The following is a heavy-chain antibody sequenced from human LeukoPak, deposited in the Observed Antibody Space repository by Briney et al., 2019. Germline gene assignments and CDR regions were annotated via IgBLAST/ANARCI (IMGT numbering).Heavy chain of an antibody. CDR1: GFTFSNAW. J-gene: IGHJ4*02. CDR2: IKSKTDGGTT. CDR3: STAQNYYDSSGYYYIDY. V-gene: IGHV3-15*01. Sequence: GGSLRLSCAASGFTFSNAWMTWVRQAPGKGLEWVGRIKSKTDGGTTDYAAPVKGRFTISRDDSQNTLYLQMNSLVTEDTAVYYCSTAQNYYDSSGYYYIDYWGQGTLVTVSS. D-gene: IGHD3-22*01.